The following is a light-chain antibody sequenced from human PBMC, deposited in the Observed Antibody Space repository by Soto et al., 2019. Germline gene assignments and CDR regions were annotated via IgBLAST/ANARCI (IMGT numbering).Light chain of an antibody. V-gene: IGKV3-20*01. CDR2: GAS. CDR1: QSVSSRN. CDR3: LRYGDSPPAYT. Sequence: EIVLTQSPGTVSLSPGERATLSCRASQSVSSRNLAWYRQKPGQAPSLHIFGASNRATGIPDRFSGSGSGTDSSFTISRLEPEDCAVFYCLRYGDSPPAYTFGQGTKLEIK. J-gene: IGKJ2*01.